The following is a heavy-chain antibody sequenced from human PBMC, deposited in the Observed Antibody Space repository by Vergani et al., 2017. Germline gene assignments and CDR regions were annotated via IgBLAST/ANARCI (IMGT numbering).Heavy chain of an antibody. D-gene: IGHD6-6*01. Sequence: QVQLQEPGPGLVKPSQTLSLTCTVSGGSISSGGYYWSWIRQHPGKGLEWIGEINHSGSTNYNPSLKSRVTISVDTSKNQVSLKLSSVTAADTAVYYCARGIAARYYYYMDVWGKGTTVTVSS. CDR2: INHSGST. J-gene: IGHJ6*03. CDR1: GGSISSGGYY. CDR3: ARGIAARYYYYMDV. V-gene: IGHV4-31*03.